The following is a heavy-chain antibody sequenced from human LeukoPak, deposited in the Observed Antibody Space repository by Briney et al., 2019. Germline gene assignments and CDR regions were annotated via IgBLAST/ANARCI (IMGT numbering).Heavy chain of an antibody. CDR2: ISGSGGST. CDR3: AKGPRWLAPFFDY. J-gene: IGHJ4*02. V-gene: IGHV3-23*01. Sequence: GSLRLSCAASQFTFRRYWMAWIRLAPGKGLEWVSAISGSGGSTYYADSVKGRFTISRDNSKNTLYLQMNSLRAEDTAVYYCAKGPRWLAPFFDYWGQGTLVTVSS. D-gene: IGHD6-19*01. CDR1: QFTFRRYW.